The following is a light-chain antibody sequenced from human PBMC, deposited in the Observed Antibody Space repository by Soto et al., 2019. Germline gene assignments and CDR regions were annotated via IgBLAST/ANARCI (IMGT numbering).Light chain of an antibody. CDR3: ETWDSNTRV. J-gene: IGLJ2*01. CDR2: LEGSGSY. V-gene: IGLV4-60*03. Sequence: QSVLTHSSSASASLGSSVKLTCTLSRGHSSNIIAWHQQQPGKAPRYLMKLEGSGSYNKGSGVPDRFSGSSSGADRYLTISNLQSEDEADYYCETWDSNTRVFGGGTKLTVL. CDR1: RGHSSNI.